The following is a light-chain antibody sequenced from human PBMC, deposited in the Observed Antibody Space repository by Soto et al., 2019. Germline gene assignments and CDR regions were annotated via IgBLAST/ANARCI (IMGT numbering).Light chain of an antibody. J-gene: IGKJ2*01. Sequence: DIQMTQSPSTLSASVGDRVAITCRASQSINSKLAWYQKKPGKAPKLLISDAYNLESGVPSRFSGSGSGTEFTLTIGSLQPDDFATCYCQQYDTYFRYTFGQGTTLDIK. CDR2: DAY. CDR1: QSINSK. V-gene: IGKV1-5*01. CDR3: QQYDTYFRYT.